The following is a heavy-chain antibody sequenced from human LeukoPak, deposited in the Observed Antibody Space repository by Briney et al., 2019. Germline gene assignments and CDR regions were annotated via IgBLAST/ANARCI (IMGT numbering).Heavy chain of an antibody. Sequence: GASVKVSCKASGGTFSSYAISWVRQAPGQGLEWMGGIIPVFGTANYAQKFQGRVTITADESTSTAYMELSSLRSEDTAVYYCARDQYQLLSNLDYWGQGTLVTVSS. V-gene: IGHV1-69*13. CDR3: ARDQYQLLSNLDY. CDR2: IIPVFGTA. J-gene: IGHJ4*02. D-gene: IGHD2-2*01. CDR1: GGTFSSYA.